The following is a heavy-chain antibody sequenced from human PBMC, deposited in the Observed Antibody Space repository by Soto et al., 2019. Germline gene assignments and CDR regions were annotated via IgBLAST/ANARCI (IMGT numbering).Heavy chain of an antibody. D-gene: IGHD5-12*01. V-gene: IGHV3-30-3*01. CDR3: ARDGYNYFDY. Sequence: GGSLRLSCAASGFTFSSYAMHWVRQAPGKGLEWVAVISYDGSNKYYADSVKGRFTISRDNSKNTLYLQMNSLRAEDTAVYYWARDGYNYFDYWGQGTLVTVSS. CDR2: ISYDGSNK. CDR1: GFTFSSYA. J-gene: IGHJ4*02.